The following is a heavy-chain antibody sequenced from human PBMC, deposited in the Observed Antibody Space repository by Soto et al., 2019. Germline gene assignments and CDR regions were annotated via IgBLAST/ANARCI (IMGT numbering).Heavy chain of an antibody. D-gene: IGHD4-17*01. CDR2: IYYSGST. Sequence: SETLSLTCTVSGGSISSGGYYWSWIRQHPGKGLEWIGYIYYSGSTYYNPSLKSRVTISVDTSKNQFSLKLSSVTAADTAVYYCATDDYGDKGAFDIWGQGTMVT. CDR1: GGSISSGGYY. CDR3: ATDDYGDKGAFDI. J-gene: IGHJ3*02. V-gene: IGHV4-31*03.